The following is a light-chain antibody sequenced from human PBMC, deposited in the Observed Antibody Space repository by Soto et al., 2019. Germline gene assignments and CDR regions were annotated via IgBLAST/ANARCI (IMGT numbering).Light chain of an antibody. J-gene: IGKJ5*01. V-gene: IGKV3-20*01. Sequence: EIVLTQSPGTLSLSPGERATLSCRASQSVSSNFLAWYQQKPGQTPSLLIYGASTRATGIPDRFSGSGSGTHFTLTISRLEPGDFAVYYCQHFGGTTFTFGQGTRL. CDR1: QSVSSNF. CDR3: QHFGGTTFT. CDR2: GAS.